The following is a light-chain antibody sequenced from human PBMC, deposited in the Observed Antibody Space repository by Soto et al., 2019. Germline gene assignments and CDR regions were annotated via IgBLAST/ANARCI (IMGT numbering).Light chain of an antibody. J-gene: IGKJ1*01. CDR2: GAS. CDR3: QHFVASPRT. CDR1: QSVSSSY. V-gene: IGKV3-20*01. Sequence: EVVLTQSPGTLSLSPGERATLSCRASQSVSSSYLAWYQQKPGQAPRLLIYGASSRATGIPDRFSGSGSGTDFTLTISSLEPEDFAVYYCQHFVASPRTFGQGTKVEIK.